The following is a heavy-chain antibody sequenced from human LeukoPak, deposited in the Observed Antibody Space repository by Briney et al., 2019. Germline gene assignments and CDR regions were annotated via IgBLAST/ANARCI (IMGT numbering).Heavy chain of an antibody. J-gene: IGHJ6*03. V-gene: IGHV3-48*04. CDR3: ARGPNYYYYMDV. CDR1: GFTFSSYS. Sequence: GGSLRLSCAASGFTFSSYSMNWVRQAPGKGLEWISYIRSSSSTIYYADSVKGRFTISRDNAKNSLYLQMNSLRAEDTAVYYCARGPNYYYYMDVWDKGTAVTVSS. CDR2: IRSSSSTI.